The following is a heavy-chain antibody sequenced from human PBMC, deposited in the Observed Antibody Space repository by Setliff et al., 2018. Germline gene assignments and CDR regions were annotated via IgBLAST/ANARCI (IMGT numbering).Heavy chain of an antibody. CDR1: GESFSGHY. CDR2: INHSGST. J-gene: IGHJ4*02. D-gene: IGHD2-21*02. V-gene: IGHV4-34*01. CDR3: ARGFDVCGGGACYTDGPYYFDY. Sequence: PSETLSLTCAVYGESFSGHYWSWIRQPPGKGLEWIGEINHSGSTNYNPSLKSRVTISVDTSKNQFSLKLSPVAAADTAVYYCARGFDVCGGGACYTDGPYYFDYWGLGTLVTVS.